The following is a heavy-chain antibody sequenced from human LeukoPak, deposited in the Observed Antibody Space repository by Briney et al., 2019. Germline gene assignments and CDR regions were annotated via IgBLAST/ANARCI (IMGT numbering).Heavy chain of an antibody. CDR1: GDSINSYY. CDR2: IYRSGST. CDR3: AGNYYGSGSYYSEDRY. Sequence: SETLSLTCTVSGDSINSYYWSWIRQPPGKGLEWIGSIYRSGSTNYNPSLKSRVTISVDTSKNQFSLKPSSVTAADTAVYYCAGNYYGSGSYYSEDRYWGQGTLVTVSS. V-gene: IGHV4-59*08. J-gene: IGHJ4*02. D-gene: IGHD3-10*01.